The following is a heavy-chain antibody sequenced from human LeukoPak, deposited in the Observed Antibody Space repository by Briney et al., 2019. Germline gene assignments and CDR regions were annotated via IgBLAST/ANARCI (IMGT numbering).Heavy chain of an antibody. CDR1: GGSISSSSYY. D-gene: IGHD3-3*01. CDR2: IYYSGST. Sequence: SETQSLTCTVSGGSISSSSYYWGWIRQPPGKGLEWIGSIYYSGSTYYNPSLKSRVTISVDTSKNQFSLKLSSVTAADTAVYYCARKRYYDFWSGSPGADYYYYMDVWGKGTTVTVSS. CDR3: ARKRYYDFWSGSPGADYYYYMDV. V-gene: IGHV4-39*01. J-gene: IGHJ6*03.